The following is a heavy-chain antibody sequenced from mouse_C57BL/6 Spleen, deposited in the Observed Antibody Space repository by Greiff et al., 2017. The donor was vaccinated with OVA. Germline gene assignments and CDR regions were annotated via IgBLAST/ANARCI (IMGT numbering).Heavy chain of an antibody. Sequence: VQLQQPGAELVKPGASVTLSCKASGYTFTSYWMHWVKQRPGRGLEWIGRIDPNSGGTKYNEKFKSKATLTVDKPSSTAYIQLSSLTSEDSAIYYCARSPYYSKSYYAMDYWGQGTSVTVSS. CDR3: ARSPYYSKSYYAMDY. D-gene: IGHD2-5*01. CDR1: GYTFTSYW. V-gene: IGHV1-72*01. CDR2: IDPNSGGT. J-gene: IGHJ4*01.